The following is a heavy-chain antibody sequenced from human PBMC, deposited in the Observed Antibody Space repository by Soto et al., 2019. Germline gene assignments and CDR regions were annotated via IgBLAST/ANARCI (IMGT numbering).Heavy chain of an antibody. CDR1: GYTFTGYY. D-gene: IGHD6-13*01. CDR2: INPNSGGT. V-gene: IGHV1-2*04. Sequence: ASVKVSCKASGYTFTGYYMHWVRQAPGQGLEWMGWINPNSGGTNYAQKFQGWVIMTRDTSISTAYMELSRLRSDDTAVYYCARASYSSSWYYFDYWGQGTLVTVSS. J-gene: IGHJ4*02. CDR3: ARASYSSSWYYFDY.